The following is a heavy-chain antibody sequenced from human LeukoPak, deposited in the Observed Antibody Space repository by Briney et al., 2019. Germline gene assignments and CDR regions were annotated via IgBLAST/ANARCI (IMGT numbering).Heavy chain of an antibody. J-gene: IGHJ4*02. Sequence: SETLSLTCTVSGGSISNGGYYWSWIRQLPGKGLEWIGYIYYSGGTHYNPSLKSRVTMSVDTSKIQFSLKLSSVTAVDTAVYYCARTYYYDSSGKGFDYWGQGTLVTVSS. D-gene: IGHD3-22*01. CDR1: GGSISNGGYY. V-gene: IGHV4-31*03. CDR3: ARTYYYDSSGKGFDY. CDR2: IYYSGGT.